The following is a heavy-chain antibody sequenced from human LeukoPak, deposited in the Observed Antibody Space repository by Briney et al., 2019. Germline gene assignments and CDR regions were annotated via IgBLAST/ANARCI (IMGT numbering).Heavy chain of an antibody. V-gene: IGHV4-59*01. Sequence: SETLSLTCTVSGGSISSYYWSWIRQPPGKGLEWIGYIYYSGSTNYNPSLKSRVTISVDTSKNQFSLKLSSVTAADTAVYYCARRGIAAAEYDYWGQGTLVTVSS. CDR1: GGSISSYY. CDR2: IYYSGST. CDR3: ARRGIAAAEYDY. D-gene: IGHD6-13*01. J-gene: IGHJ4*02.